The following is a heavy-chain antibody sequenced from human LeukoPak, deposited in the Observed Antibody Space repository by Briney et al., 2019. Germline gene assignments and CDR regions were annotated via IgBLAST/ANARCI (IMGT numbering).Heavy chain of an antibody. CDR3: ARNMNPIFDY. CDR2: ISPNSGGT. D-gene: IGHD1-14*01. J-gene: IGHJ4*02. V-gene: IGHV1-2*06. Sequence: WMGRISPNSGGTNYAQKFQGRVTMTRDTSISTAYMELSRLRSDDTAVYYCARNMNPIFDYWGQGTLVTVSS.